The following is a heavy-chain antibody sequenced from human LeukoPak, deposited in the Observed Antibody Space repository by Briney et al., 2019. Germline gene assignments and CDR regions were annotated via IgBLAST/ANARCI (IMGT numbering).Heavy chain of an antibody. V-gene: IGHV3-53*04. CDR1: GFTVSSNY. D-gene: IGHD6-13*01. CDR2: IYSGGST. J-gene: IGHJ6*02. CDR3: ARSFGADIAAAGTDGMDV. Sequence: GGSLRLSCAASGFTVSSNYMSWVRQAPGKGLEWVSVIYSGGSTYYADSVKGRFTISRHNSKNTLYIQMNSLRAEDTAVYYCARSFGADIAAAGTDGMDVWGQGTTVTVSS.